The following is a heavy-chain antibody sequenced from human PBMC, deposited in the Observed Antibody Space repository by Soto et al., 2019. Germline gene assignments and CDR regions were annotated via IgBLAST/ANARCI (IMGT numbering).Heavy chain of an antibody. J-gene: IGHJ6*03. D-gene: IGHD1-7*01. CDR2: ISAYNGNT. CDR3: ARGGWGLELQYYYYYMDV. Sequence: GASVKVSCKASGYTFTSYGISWVRQAPGQGLEWMGWISAYNGNTNYAQKLQGRVTMTTDTSTSTAYMELRSLRSDDTAVYYCARGGWGLELQYYYYYMDVWGKGTTVTVSS. V-gene: IGHV1-18*01. CDR1: GYTFTSYG.